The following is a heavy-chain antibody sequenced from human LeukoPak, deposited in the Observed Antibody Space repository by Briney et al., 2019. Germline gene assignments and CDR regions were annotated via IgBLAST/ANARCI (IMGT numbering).Heavy chain of an antibody. CDR3: ARGRYYGSGSYPFDY. D-gene: IGHD3-10*01. V-gene: IGHV4-39*07. CDR2: IYYSGST. Sequence: PSETLSLTCTVSGGSISSSSYYWGWIRQPPGKGLEWIGSIYYSGSTYYNPSLKSRVTISVDTSKNQFSLKLSSVTAADTAVYYCARGRYYGSGSYPFDYWGQGTLVTVSS. J-gene: IGHJ4*02. CDR1: GGSISSSSYY.